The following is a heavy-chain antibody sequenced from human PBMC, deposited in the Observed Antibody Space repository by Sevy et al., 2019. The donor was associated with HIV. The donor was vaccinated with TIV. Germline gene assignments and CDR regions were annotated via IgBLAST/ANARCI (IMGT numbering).Heavy chain of an antibody. CDR3: VKEDSEYSHSDY. J-gene: IGHJ4*02. D-gene: IGHD4-4*01. CDR2: ISGSAHRT. V-gene: IGHV3-23*01. Sequence: GGSLRLSCAASGFTFSNYAMSWVRQTPGKGLEWVSAISGSAHRTYYTDSVKGRFTISRDNSKNMLFLQMNSLRAEDTAVYYCVKEDSEYSHSDYWGQGTLVTVSS. CDR1: GFTFSNYA.